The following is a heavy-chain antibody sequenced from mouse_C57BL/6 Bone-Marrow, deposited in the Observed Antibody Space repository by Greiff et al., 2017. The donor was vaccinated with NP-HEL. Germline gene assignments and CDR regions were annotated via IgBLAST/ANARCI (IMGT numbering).Heavy chain of an antibody. CDR2: ISSGGSYT. D-gene: IGHD2-3*01. CDR3: ARQGGYYVVDY. V-gene: IGHV5-6*01. J-gene: IGHJ2*01. Sequence: EVQRVESGGDLVKPGGSLKLSCAASGFTFSSYGMSWVRQTPDKRLEWVATISSGGSYTYYPDSVKGRFTISRDNAKNTLYLQMSSLKSEDTAMYYCARQGGYYVVDYWGQGTTLTVSS. CDR1: GFTFSSYG.